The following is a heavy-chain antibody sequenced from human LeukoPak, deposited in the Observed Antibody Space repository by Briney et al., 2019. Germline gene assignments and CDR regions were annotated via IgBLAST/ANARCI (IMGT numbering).Heavy chain of an antibody. CDR2: INHSGST. D-gene: IGHD5-24*01. V-gene: IGHV4-34*01. Sequence: GSLRLSCAASGFTFSSYAMSWIRQPPGKGLEWIGEINHSGSTNYNPSLKSRVTISVDTSKNQFSLKLSSVTAADTAVYYCARGGGRVEMATTYFDYWGQGTLVTVSS. CDR3: ARGGGRVEMATTYFDY. CDR1: GFTFSSYA. J-gene: IGHJ4*02.